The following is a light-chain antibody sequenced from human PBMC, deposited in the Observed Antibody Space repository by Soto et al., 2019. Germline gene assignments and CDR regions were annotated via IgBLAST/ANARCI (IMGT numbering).Light chain of an antibody. CDR1: QSISSY. CDR3: QQSDSTSWT. V-gene: IGKV1-39*01. Sequence: DIQMTQSPSSLSASVGDRVTITCRASQSISSYLNWYQQKPGKAPKLLIYAASSLQSGVPSRFSASGSGTDFTLTISSLQPEDVETYYCQQSDSTSWTFGQGTKVEIK. CDR2: AAS. J-gene: IGKJ1*01.